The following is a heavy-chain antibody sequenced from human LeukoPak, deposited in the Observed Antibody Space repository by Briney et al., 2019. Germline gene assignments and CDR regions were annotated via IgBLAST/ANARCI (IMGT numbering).Heavy chain of an antibody. CDR2: IKSKTDGGTT. D-gene: IGHD3-9*01. V-gene: IGHV3-15*01. CDR3: TTGGGGDLTID. J-gene: IGHJ4*02. Sequence: GGSLRLSCAASGFTFSNAWMSWVRQAPGKGLEWVGRIKSKTDGGTTDYAAPVKGRFTISRDDSKNTLYLQMNSLKTEGTVVYYCTTGGGGDLTIDWGQGTLVTVSS. CDR1: GFTFSNAW.